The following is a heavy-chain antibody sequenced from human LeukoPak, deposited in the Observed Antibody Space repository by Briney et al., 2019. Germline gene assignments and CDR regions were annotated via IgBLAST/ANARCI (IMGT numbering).Heavy chain of an antibody. CDR3: ARDREGRAIRHDFWSGYYLDAFDI. D-gene: IGHD3-3*01. Sequence: PGGSLRLSCAASGFTFSSYWMSWVRQAPGKGLEWVANIKHDGSEKYYVDSVKGRFTISRDNAKNSLYLQMNSLRAEDTAVYYCARDREGRAIRHDFWSGYYLDAFDIWGQGTMVTVSS. J-gene: IGHJ3*02. V-gene: IGHV3-7*01. CDR1: GFTFSSYW. CDR2: IKHDGSEK.